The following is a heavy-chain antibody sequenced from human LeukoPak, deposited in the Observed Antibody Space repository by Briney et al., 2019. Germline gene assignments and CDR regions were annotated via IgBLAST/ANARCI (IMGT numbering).Heavy chain of an antibody. CDR1: GGSISSYY. Sequence: SETLSLTCTVSGGSISSYYWSWIRQPPGKGLEWIGYIYYSGSTNYNPSLKSRVTISVDTSKNQLSLKLSSVTAADTAVYYCARGPDYDSSGYYPFDWWGQGTLVTVSS. V-gene: IGHV4-59*01. J-gene: IGHJ4*02. CDR2: IYYSGST. D-gene: IGHD3-22*01. CDR3: ARGPDYDSSGYYPFDW.